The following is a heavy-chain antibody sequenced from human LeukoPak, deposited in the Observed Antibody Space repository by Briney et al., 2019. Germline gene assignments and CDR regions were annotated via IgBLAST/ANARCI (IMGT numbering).Heavy chain of an antibody. CDR1: GFTFSNYM. CDR2: ISGSSTDI. CDR3: ARRAEYDSSGYCYFGY. V-gene: IGHV3-48*02. J-gene: IGHJ4*02. D-gene: IGHD3-22*01. Sequence: GGSLRLSCAASGFTFSNYMMSWVRQAPGKGLEWVSSISGSSTDIYYTDSVKGRFTISRDSAKNTLYLQMNSLRDEDTAVYFCARRAEYDSSGYCYFGYWGQGTLVTVSS.